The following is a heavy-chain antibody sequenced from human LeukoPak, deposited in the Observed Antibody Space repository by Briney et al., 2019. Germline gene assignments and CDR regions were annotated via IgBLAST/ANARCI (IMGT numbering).Heavy chain of an antibody. CDR1: RGSTSTYY. V-gene: IGHV4-4*07. CDR3: ARASGSYQTFDY. D-gene: IGHD1-26*01. J-gene: IGHJ4*02. CDR2: IYPSGNT. Sequence: SETLSLTCTVSRGSTSTYYWSWIRQPAGKGLEWIGRIYPSGNTNFNPSLKSRVTISVDTSKNQFSLKLSSVTAADTAVYYCARASGSYQTFDYWGQGTLVTVSS.